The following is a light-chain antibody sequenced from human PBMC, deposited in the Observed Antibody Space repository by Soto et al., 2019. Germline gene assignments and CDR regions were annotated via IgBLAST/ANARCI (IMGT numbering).Light chain of an antibody. CDR2: DAS. CDR1: QGVSGS. V-gene: IGKV3-11*01. CDR3: QQRINWRLT. Sequence: EIVLTQSPATLSLSPGERATLSCRTSQGVSGSLAWYQQKPGQAPRLLIYDASNRATGIPARFSGSGSGTDFTLTISSLEPEDFAVYYCQQRINWRLTFGGGTKVEIK. J-gene: IGKJ4*01.